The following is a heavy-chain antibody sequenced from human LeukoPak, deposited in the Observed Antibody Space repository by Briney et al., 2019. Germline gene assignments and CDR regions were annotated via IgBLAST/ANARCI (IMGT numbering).Heavy chain of an antibody. D-gene: IGHD3-22*01. J-gene: IGHJ4*02. CDR3: TREDRPFCPFAY. CDR2: ISHDGTT. V-gene: IGHV4-4*02. Sequence: SETLSLTCGVSGGSIDITDYWSWVRQAPGKGLEWIGEISHDGTTNYNPSLRSRVAMSLDRANNQFSLSLTSVTAADTAVYYCTREDRPFCPFAYWGQGVLVTVSS. CDR1: GGSIDITDY.